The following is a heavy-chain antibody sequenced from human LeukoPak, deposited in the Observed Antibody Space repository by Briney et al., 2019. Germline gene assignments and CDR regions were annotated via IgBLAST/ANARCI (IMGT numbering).Heavy chain of an antibody. CDR1: GYTFTGYY. Sequence: ASVKVSCKASGYTFTGYYMHWVRQAPGQGLEWMGWINPNSGGTNYAQKFQGRVTMTRDTSISTAYVELSRLRSDDTAVYYCARDVYDYVWGSYRYTGGYFDYWGQGTLVTVSS. V-gene: IGHV1-2*02. CDR3: ARDVYDYVWGSYRYTGGYFDY. J-gene: IGHJ4*02. D-gene: IGHD3-16*02. CDR2: INPNSGGT.